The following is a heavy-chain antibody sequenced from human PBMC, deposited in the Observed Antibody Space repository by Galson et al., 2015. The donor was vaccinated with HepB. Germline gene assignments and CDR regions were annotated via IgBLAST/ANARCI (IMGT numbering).Heavy chain of an antibody. V-gene: IGHV3-30-3*01. CDR2: ISHDGSNK. J-gene: IGHJ5*02. D-gene: IGHD3-16*01. CDR3: ARDWGETAGWFDP. Sequence: SLRLSCAASGFTFSTYAMHWVRQAPGKGLEWVAVISHDGSNKYYADSVKGRFTISRDNSQNTLYLQLNSLRPADTAVYYCARDWGETAGWFDPWGQGTLVTVSS. CDR1: GFTFSTYA.